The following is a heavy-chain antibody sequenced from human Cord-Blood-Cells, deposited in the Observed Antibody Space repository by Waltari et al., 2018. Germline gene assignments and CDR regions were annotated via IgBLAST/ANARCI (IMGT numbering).Heavy chain of an antibody. D-gene: IGHD1-26*01. V-gene: IGHV3-23*01. CDR3: AKDLGYSGSCFDY. CDR2: ISGRGGST. CDR1: GFTFSSYA. Sequence: EVQLLESGGGLVQPGGSLRLSCAASGFTFSSYAMGWVRQAPGKGVEWGSAISGRGGSTYYADSVKGRFTISRDKSKNTLYLQMNSLRAEDTAVYYCAKDLGYSGSCFDYWGQGTLVTVSS. J-gene: IGHJ4*02.